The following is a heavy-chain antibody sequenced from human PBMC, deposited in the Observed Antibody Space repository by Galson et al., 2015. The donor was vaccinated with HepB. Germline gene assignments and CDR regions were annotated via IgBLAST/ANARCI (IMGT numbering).Heavy chain of an antibody. D-gene: IGHD3-16*01. V-gene: IGHV3-48*03. Sequence: SLRLSCAASGFTFSRYAMSWIRQAPGKGLEWVAYISSSGSSTYYADSMKGRFTISRDNAKNLLFLQMSSLRAEDTAVYYCATDGLQRGGGNWFDPWGQGTLVTVSS. CDR2: ISSSGSST. CDR1: GFTFSRYA. CDR3: ATDGLQRGGGNWFDP. J-gene: IGHJ5*02.